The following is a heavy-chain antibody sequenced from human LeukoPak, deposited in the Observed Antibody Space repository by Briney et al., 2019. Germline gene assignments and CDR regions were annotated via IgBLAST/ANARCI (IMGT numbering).Heavy chain of an antibody. V-gene: IGHV7-4-1*02. CDR2: INTNTGNP. CDR1: GYTFTSYA. CDR3: VRGTPTPGMDY. Sequence: ASVTVSCKASGYTFTSYAMNWVRQAPGQGLEWMGWINTNTGNPTYAQGFTGRFVFSLDTSVSTAYLQISSLKADDTAAYYCVRGTPTPGMDYWGQGTQVTVSS. D-gene: IGHD3-10*01. J-gene: IGHJ4*02.